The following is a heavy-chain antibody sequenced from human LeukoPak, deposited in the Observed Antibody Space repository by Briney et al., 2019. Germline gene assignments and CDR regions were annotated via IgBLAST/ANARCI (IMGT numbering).Heavy chain of an antibody. J-gene: IGHJ3*02. Sequence: SETLSLTCTVSGGSISSSSYYWGWIRQPPGKGLEWIGSIYYSGSTYYNPSLKSRVTISVDTSKNQFSLKLSSVTAADTAVYYCARGRGAMIVVRAFDIWGQGTMVTVSS. CDR1: GGSISSSSYY. CDR3: ARGRGAMIVVRAFDI. D-gene: IGHD3-22*01. V-gene: IGHV4-39*07. CDR2: IYYSGST.